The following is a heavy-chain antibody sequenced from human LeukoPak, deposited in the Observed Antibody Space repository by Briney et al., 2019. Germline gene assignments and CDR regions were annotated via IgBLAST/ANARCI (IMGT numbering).Heavy chain of an antibody. Sequence: GGSLRLSCAASGVTFSYFGMHSVRQAPGKGLEWVAVISYDGSNKYYADSVKGRFTISRDNSKNTLYLQMHSLRTEITAVYYCAIGIVSTSAGGFDYWGQGTLVTVSS. V-gene: IGHV3-30*03. CDR2: ISYDGSNK. D-gene: IGHD2-2*01. J-gene: IGHJ4*02. CDR1: GVTFSYFG. CDR3: AIGIVSTSAGGFDY.